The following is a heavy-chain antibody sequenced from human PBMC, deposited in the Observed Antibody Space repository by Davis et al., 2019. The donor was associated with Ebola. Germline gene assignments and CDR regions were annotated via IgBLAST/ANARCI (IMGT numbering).Heavy chain of an antibody. Sequence: GESLKISCEASGITFSNSAMSWVRQAPGKGLEWVSTISSSGGSTYYADSVKGRFTISRDNSKKTLYLQMNSLRAEDTAVYYCAKSGLSFGVVKYHYGMDVWGKGTTVTVSS. CDR3: AKSGLSFGVVKYHYGMDV. CDR1: GITFSNSA. J-gene: IGHJ6*04. V-gene: IGHV3-23*01. CDR2: ISSSGGST. D-gene: IGHD3-3*01.